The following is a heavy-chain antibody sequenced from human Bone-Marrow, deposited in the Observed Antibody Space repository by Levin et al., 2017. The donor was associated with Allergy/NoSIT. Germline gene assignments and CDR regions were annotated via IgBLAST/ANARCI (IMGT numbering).Heavy chain of an antibody. J-gene: IGHJ1*01. CDR3: AREFNPCGGGTCFSSYFQH. CDR1: GFTFSSYA. Sequence: LSLTCAASGFTFSSYAMHWVRQAPGKGLEWVAVISSDGTTKYYADSVKGRFTISRDNSKSTLYLQMSSLRAEDTAVYFCAREFNPCGGGTCFSSYFQHWGQGTLVTVSS. D-gene: IGHD2-15*01. V-gene: IGHV3-30-3*01. CDR2: ISSDGTTK.